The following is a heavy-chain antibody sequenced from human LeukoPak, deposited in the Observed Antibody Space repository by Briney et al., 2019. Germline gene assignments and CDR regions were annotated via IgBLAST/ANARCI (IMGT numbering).Heavy chain of an antibody. Sequence: ASVKVSCKASGYTFTSYDINWVRQATGQGLEWMGWMNPNSGNTGYAQKFQGRVTMTRNTSISTAYMELSSLRSEDTAVYYCARGLYYYDSSGCYGFVYWGQGTLVTVSS. V-gene: IGHV1-8*01. D-gene: IGHD3-22*01. CDR1: GYTFTSYD. CDR3: ARGLYYYDSSGCYGFVY. J-gene: IGHJ4*02. CDR2: MNPNSGNT.